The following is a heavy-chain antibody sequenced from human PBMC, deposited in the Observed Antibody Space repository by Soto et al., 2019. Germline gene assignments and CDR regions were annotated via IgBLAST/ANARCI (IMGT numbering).Heavy chain of an antibody. CDR2: IYHSGST. V-gene: IGHV4-30-2*01. J-gene: IGHJ6*02. CDR3: ARESSTLGYGMDV. D-gene: IGHD2-2*01. CDR1: GGSISSGGYS. Sequence: SETLSLTCAVSGGSISSGGYSWSWIRQPPGKGLEWIGYIYHSGSTYYNPSLKSRVTISVDRSKNQFSLKLSSVTAADTAVYYCARESSTLGYGMDVWGQGTTVTVSS.